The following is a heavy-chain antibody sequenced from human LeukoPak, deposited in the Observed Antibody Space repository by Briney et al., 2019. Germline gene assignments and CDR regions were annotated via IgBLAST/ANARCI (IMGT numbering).Heavy chain of an antibody. Sequence: ASVKVSCKASGGTFSSYAVSWVRQAPGQGLEWMGGIIPIFGTANYARNFQDRVTITRDESTTTAYLELSSLRSEDTAAYYCATAPHYFDSSNYFDSWGQGTLVTVSS. CDR3: ATAPHYFDSSNYFDS. V-gene: IGHV1-69*05. CDR2: IIPIFGTA. D-gene: IGHD3-22*01. CDR1: GGTFSSYA. J-gene: IGHJ4*02.